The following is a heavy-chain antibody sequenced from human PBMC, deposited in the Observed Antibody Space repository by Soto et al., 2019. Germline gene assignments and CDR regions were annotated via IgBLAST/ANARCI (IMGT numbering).Heavy chain of an antibody. Sequence: EVQLLGSGGGLVQPGGSLRLSCVASGFTFSSYVMSWFRQAPGKGLEWFSTINGHGDTTYYADSVKGRFIISRDNSTNSLYLQMNSVRAEDTAVYYCARVPDLDYCSKTSCLYYFDYWGQGALVTVSS. J-gene: IGHJ4*02. CDR2: INGHGDTT. V-gene: IGHV3-23*01. D-gene: IGHD2-2*01. CDR3: ARVPDLDYCSKTSCLYYFDY. CDR1: GFTFSSYV.